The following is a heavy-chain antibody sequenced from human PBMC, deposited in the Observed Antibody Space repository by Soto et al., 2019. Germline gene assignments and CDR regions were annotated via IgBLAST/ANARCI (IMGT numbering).Heavy chain of an antibody. J-gene: IGHJ5*02. CDR3: ARGRHWFGP. Sequence: SETLSLTCTVSGISITSSYWNWFRQSPGKGLEWIGQISDRGDINYNPPLESRVAISTDTSKNQVSLTLTAVNAADTAVYFCARGRHWFGPWGQGTPVTVS. CDR2: ISDRGDI. V-gene: IGHV4-59*08. CDR1: GISITSSY.